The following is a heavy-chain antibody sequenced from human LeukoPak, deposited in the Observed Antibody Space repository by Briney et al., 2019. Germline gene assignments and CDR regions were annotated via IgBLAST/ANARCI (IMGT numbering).Heavy chain of an antibody. Sequence: GESLKISCQGSGYSFTSYWIGWVRQMPGKGLEWMGIIYLGDSDTKYSPSFQGQVTISADKSISTAYLQWSSLKASDTAMYYCARVTGYVIEDNFDYWGQGTLVTVSS. V-gene: IGHV5-51*01. CDR3: ARVTGYVIEDNFDY. CDR2: IYLGDSDT. CDR1: GYSFTSYW. D-gene: IGHD2-15*01. J-gene: IGHJ4*02.